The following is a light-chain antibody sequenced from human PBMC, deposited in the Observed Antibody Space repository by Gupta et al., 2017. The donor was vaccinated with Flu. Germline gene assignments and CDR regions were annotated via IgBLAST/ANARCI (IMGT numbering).Light chain of an antibody. J-gene: IGKJ2*01. CDR1: QTVGNK. V-gene: IGKV3-15*01. Sequence: ERATLSCRASQTVGNKLAWYQQKPGQAPRLLIFDSSIRATGIPARFSGSGFGTEFTLTISSLQSDDFAVYYCQRYNTWPPDTFGQGTKVEIK. CDR3: QRYNTWPPDT. CDR2: DSS.